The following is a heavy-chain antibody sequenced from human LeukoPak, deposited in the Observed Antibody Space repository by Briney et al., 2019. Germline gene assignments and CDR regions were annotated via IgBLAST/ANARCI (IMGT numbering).Heavy chain of an antibody. D-gene: IGHD2-15*01. Sequence: GGSLRLSCAASGFTFSSYGMHWVRQAPGKGAEWVAAISYDGSKEYYADSVKGRFSMCRDNSKKQLYLKMNRLRAEDTAVFYCAKGKALLEYYFDYWGQGTLVTVSS. CDR2: ISYDGSKE. V-gene: IGHV3-30*18. CDR3: AKGKALLEYYFDY. CDR1: GFTFSSYG. J-gene: IGHJ4*02.